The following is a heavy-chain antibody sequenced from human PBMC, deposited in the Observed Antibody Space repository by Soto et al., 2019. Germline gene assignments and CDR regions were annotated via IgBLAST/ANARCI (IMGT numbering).Heavy chain of an antibody. CDR2: IIPIFGTA. D-gene: IGHD6-19*01. J-gene: IGHJ4*02. Sequence: QVQLVQSGAEVKKPGSSVKVSCKASGGTFSSYAISWVRQAPGQGLEWMGGIIPIFGTANYAQKFQGRVTITAHESTSTAYMELSSLGSEDTAVYYCATPRVGASYSSAWYGRFDYWGQGTLVTVSS. V-gene: IGHV1-69*12. CDR1: GGTFSSYA. CDR3: ATPRVGASYSSAWYGRFDY.